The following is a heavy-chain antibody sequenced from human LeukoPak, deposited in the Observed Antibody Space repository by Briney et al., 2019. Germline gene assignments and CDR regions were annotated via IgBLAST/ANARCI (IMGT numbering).Heavy chain of an antibody. J-gene: IGHJ5*02. D-gene: IGHD3-10*01. V-gene: IGHV4-59*08. Sequence: PSETLSLTCTVSGGSISSYYWSWIRQPPGKGLEWIGYIYYSGSTNYNPSLKSRVTISVDTSKNQFSLKLSSVTAADTAVYYCARHFIPMVRGVISRFDPWGQGTLVTVSS. CDR1: GGSISSYY. CDR2: IYYSGST. CDR3: ARHFIPMVRGVISRFDP.